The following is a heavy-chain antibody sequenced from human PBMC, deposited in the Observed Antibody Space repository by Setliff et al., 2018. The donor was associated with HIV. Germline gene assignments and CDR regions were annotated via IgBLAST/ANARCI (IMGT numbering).Heavy chain of an antibody. CDR1: GGSISSSSYY. CDR2: IFYSGNM. V-gene: IGHV4-39*07. CDR3: ARDSAVGGWLIFDY. J-gene: IGHJ4*02. Sequence: PSETLSLTCTVSGGSISSSSYYWGWIRQPPGKGLEWIGSIFYSGNMYYNPSLKSRVAIFVDTSKNQLSLKLSSVTAVDTAVYYCARDSAVGGWLIFDYWGQGTLVTVSS. D-gene: IGHD6-19*01.